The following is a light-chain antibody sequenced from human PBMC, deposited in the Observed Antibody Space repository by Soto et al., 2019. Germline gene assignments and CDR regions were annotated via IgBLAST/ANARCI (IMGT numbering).Light chain of an antibody. J-gene: IGKJ1*01. CDR3: QQHNNLPWT. Sequence: DIQMTQSPSTLSASVGDTVTIACRAGQSITNWSSWYQQKPGRAPNLLIYAASNLEDGVPSRFGGSGSGTDFTLTISTLQPDDFATYSCQQHNNLPWTFGHGTTVDVK. V-gene: IGKV1-5*01. CDR2: AAS. CDR1: QSITNW.